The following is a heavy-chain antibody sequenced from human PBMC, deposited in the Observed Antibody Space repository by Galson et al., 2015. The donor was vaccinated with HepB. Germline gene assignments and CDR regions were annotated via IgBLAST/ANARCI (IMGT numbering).Heavy chain of an antibody. CDR3: ARHREQWLIQDWYFDL. Sequence: QSGAEVKKPGESLRISCKGSGYSFTSYWINWVHQMPGKGLEWMGTIAPTDSYTKYSPSFQGHVTISVDKSISTAYLQWSSLKASDTAMYYCARHREQWLIQDWYFDLWGRGTLVTVSS. CDR1: GYSFTSYW. CDR2: IAPTDSYT. D-gene: IGHD6-19*01. J-gene: IGHJ2*01. V-gene: IGHV5-10-1*01.